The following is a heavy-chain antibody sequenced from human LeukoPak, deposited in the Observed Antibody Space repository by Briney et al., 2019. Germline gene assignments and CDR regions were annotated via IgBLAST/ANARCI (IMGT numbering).Heavy chain of an antibody. Sequence: SVKVSCKASGFTFTSSAMQWVRQARGQRLEWIGWIVVGSGNTNYAQKFQERVTITRDMSTSTAYMELSSLRSEDTAVYYCARGTVCGSGGKCSGSWYYDYWGQGTLVTVSS. CDR1: GFTFTSSA. J-gene: IGHJ4*02. D-gene: IGHD6-13*01. CDR2: IVVGSGNT. V-gene: IGHV1-58*02. CDR3: ARGTVCGSGGKCSGSWYYDY.